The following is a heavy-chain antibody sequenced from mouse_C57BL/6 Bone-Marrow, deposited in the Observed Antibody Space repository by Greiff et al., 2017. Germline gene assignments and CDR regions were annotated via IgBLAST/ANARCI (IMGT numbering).Heavy chain of an antibody. CDR3: TVYDGYFYAMDY. Sequence: EVMLVESGGGLVQPGGSMKLSCVASGFTFSNYWMNWVRQSPEKGLEWVAQIRLKSDNYATHYAESVKGRFTISRDDSKSSVYLQMNNLRAEDTGIYYCTVYDGYFYAMDYWGQGTSVTVSS. V-gene: IGHV6-3*01. D-gene: IGHD2-3*01. J-gene: IGHJ4*01. CDR2: IRLKSDNYAT. CDR1: GFTFSNYW.